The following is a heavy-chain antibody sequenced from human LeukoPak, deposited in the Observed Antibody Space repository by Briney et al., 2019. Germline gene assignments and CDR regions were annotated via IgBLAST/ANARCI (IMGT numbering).Heavy chain of an antibody. D-gene: IGHD3-22*01. Sequence: GASVKVSCKASGYTFTSYAMHWVRQAPGQRLEWMGWINAGNGNTKYSQKFQGRVTITRDTSASTAYMELSSLRSEDTAVYYCARDRSRISYYYDSSGYTPAYWGQGTLVTVSS. CDR2: INAGNGNT. CDR1: GYTFTSYA. J-gene: IGHJ4*02. V-gene: IGHV1-3*01. CDR3: ARDRSRISYYYDSSGYTPAY.